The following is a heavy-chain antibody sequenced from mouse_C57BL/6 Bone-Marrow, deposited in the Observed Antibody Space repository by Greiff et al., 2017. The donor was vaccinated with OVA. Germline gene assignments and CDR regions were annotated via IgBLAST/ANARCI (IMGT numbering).Heavy chain of an antibody. CDR1: GYTFTDYE. CDR2: IDPETGGT. V-gene: IGHV1-15*01. CDR3: SANWDWYFDV. Sequence: QVQLQQSGAELVRPGASVTLSCKAPGYTFTDYEMHWVKQTPVHGLEWIGAIDPETGGTAYNQKFKGKAILTADKSSSTAYMELRSLTSEDSAVYYCSANWDWYFDVWGTGTTVTVSS. J-gene: IGHJ1*03. D-gene: IGHD4-1*01.